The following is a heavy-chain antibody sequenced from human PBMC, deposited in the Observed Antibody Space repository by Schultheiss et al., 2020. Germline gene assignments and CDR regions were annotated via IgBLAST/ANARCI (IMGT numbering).Heavy chain of an antibody. D-gene: IGHD6-6*01. CDR1: GGSISSGSYY. J-gene: IGHJ4*02. CDR2: IYSSGNT. CDR3: ARGRSSYFLDY. Sequence: SETLSLTCTVSGGSISSGSYYWSWIRQPPGKRLEWIGYIYSSGNTNYNPSLKSRVTMSVDTSNNQFSLRLSSVTAADTAVYHCARGRSSYFLDYWGQGTLVTVSS. V-gene: IGHV4-61*01.